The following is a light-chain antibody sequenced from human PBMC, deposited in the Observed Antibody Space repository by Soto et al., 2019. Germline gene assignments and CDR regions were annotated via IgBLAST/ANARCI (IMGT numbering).Light chain of an antibody. CDR3: QQYDTSPLT. CDR1: QSLSDW. CDR2: RAS. Sequence: DIKRPQSPSTLPASEGERVTFTCRASQSLSDWLAWYQQIPGTAPKLLIYRASSLKDGVPSRFRGSGSGTEFTLTIGSLQPDDFAPYYCQQYDTSPLTFGGGTKVEIK. V-gene: IGKV1-5*03. J-gene: IGKJ4*01.